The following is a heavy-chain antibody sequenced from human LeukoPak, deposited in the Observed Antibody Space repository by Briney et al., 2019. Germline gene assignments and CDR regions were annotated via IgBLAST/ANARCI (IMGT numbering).Heavy chain of an antibody. CDR3: ARVGDYYDSSGYGPFDY. J-gene: IGHJ4*01. Sequence: SETLSLTCTVSGGSISSYYWSWIRQPPGKGLEWIGYIYYSGSTNYNPSLKSRVTISVDTSKSQFSLKLSSVTAADTAVYYCARVGDYYDSSGYGPFDYWGQEPWSPSPQ. CDR1: GGSISSYY. V-gene: IGHV4-59*01. D-gene: IGHD3-22*01. CDR2: IYYSGST.